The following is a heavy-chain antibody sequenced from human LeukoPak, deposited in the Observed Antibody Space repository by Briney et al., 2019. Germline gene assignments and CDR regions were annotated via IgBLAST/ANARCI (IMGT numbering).Heavy chain of an antibody. Sequence: GGSLRLSCAASGFTFSSYAMTWVRQAPGKGLEWVSTINPSGGSTFFADSVKGRFTISRDSSKNTLYLQMNGLRAEDTSVYYCAKALSSSVYSMDGWGKGTTVTVSS. CDR1: GFTFSSYA. J-gene: IGHJ6*03. CDR3: AKALSSSVYSMDG. CDR2: INPSGGST. V-gene: IGHV3-23*01. D-gene: IGHD6-19*01.